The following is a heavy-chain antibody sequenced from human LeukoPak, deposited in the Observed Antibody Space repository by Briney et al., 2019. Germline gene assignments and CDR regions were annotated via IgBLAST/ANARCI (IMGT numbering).Heavy chain of an antibody. CDR3: ARGRNKVRGVIISFGWFDP. D-gene: IGHD3-10*01. CDR1: GYTFTSYD. Sequence: ASVKVSCKASGYTFTSYDINWVRQATGQGLEWMGWMNPNSGNTGYAQKFQGRVTMTRNTSISTACMELSSLRSEDTAVYYCARGRNKVRGVIISFGWFDPWGQGTLITVSS. V-gene: IGHV1-8*01. J-gene: IGHJ5*02. CDR2: MNPNSGNT.